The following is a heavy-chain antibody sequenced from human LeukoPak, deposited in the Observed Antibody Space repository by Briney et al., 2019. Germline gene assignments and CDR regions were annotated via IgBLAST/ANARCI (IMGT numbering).Heavy chain of an antibody. CDR3: ARVPAAIHPSGGYYYYGMDV. Sequence: GASVKVSCRASGGTFSSYAISWVRQAPGQGLEWVGRIIPILGIANYAQKFQGRVTITADKSTSTAYMELSSLRSEDTAVYYCARVPAAIHPSGGYYYYGMDVWGQGTTVTVSS. CDR2: IIPILGIA. CDR1: GGTFSSYA. J-gene: IGHJ6*02. V-gene: IGHV1-69*04. D-gene: IGHD2-2*02.